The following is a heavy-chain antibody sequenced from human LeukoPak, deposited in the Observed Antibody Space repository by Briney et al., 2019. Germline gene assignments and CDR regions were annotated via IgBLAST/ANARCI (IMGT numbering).Heavy chain of an antibody. CDR2: ISSSSSYI. D-gene: IGHD6-19*01. CDR3: AKAAVAGIGPRVGWFDP. CDR1: GFTFSSYS. V-gene: IGHV3-21*04. J-gene: IGHJ5*02. Sequence: PGGSLRLSCAASGFTFSSYSMTWVRQAPGKGLEWVSSISSSSSYIYYADSVKGRFTISRDNAKNSLYLQMNSLRAEDTAVYYCAKAAVAGIGPRVGWFDPWGQGTLVTVSS.